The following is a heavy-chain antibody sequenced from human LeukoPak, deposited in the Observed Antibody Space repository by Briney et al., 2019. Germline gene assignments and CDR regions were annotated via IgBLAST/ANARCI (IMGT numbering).Heavy chain of an antibody. CDR3: ARLYYGSGIPTGY. V-gene: IGHV3-21*01. CDR1: GFTFSSYS. J-gene: IGHJ4*02. Sequence: GGSLRLSCAVSGFTFSSYSMNWVRQAPGKGLEWVSSISSSSSYIYYADSVKGRFTISRDNAKNSLYLQMNSLRAEDTAVYYCARLYYGSGIPTGYWGQGTLVTVSS. CDR2: ISSSSSYI. D-gene: IGHD3-10*01.